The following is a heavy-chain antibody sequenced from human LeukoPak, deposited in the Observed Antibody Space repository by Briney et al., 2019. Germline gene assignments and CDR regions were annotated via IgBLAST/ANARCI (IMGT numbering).Heavy chain of an antibody. Sequence: SETLSLTCTVSGGSISSYYWSWIRQPAGKGLEWIGRIHSSGSTKSNPSLTSRVTMSVDTPNNQFSLKLTSATAADTAVYYCARDLTGYTSSWYRMDVWGQGTTVTVSS. CDR1: GGSISSYY. CDR3: ARDLTGYTSSWYRMDV. J-gene: IGHJ6*02. V-gene: IGHV4-4*07. D-gene: IGHD6-13*01. CDR2: IHSSGST.